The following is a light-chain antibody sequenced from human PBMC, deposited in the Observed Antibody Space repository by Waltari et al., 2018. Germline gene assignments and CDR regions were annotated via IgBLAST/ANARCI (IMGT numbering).Light chain of an antibody. V-gene: IGLV2-14*03. J-gene: IGLJ2*01. CDR3: SSYTSSSTFVV. CDR2: DVS. CDR1: SSDIGGYNY. Sequence: QSALTQPASVSGSPGQSITISCTGTSSDIGGYNYVSWYQQHHGKVPKLMIFDVSYRPSGISDRFSGSKSGNTASLTISGLQAEDEADYYCSSYTSSSTFVVFGGGTKLTVL.